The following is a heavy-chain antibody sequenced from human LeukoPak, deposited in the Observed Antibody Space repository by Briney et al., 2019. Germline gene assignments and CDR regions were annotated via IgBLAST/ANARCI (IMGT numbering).Heavy chain of an antibody. CDR2: IHHSGST. Sequence: SETLSLTCDVSGYSLSSGYYWGWIRQPPGKGLEWIGSIHHSGSTYYNPSLKSRVTISVDTSKNQFSLKLSSVTAADTAVYYCARLKYSSSHFDYWGQGTLVTVSS. V-gene: IGHV4-38-2*01. J-gene: IGHJ4*02. D-gene: IGHD6-6*01. CDR3: ARLKYSSSHFDY. CDR1: GYSLSSGYY.